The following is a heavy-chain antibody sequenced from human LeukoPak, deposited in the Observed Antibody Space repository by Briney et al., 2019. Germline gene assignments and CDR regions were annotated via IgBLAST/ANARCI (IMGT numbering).Heavy chain of an antibody. CDR2: ITTKANRYAT. J-gene: IGHJ4*02. D-gene: IGHD3-3*01. V-gene: IGHV3-73*01. CDR1: GFTFSGCD. Sequence: GGSLTLSCAASGFTFSGCDMHWVRQAAGKGLEWVGRITTKANRYATAYAASLKGRFTIARHDSKNTADLQMNSLRTEDTAVYYCTTYQSGHYWGQGTLVTVSS. CDR3: TTYQSGHY.